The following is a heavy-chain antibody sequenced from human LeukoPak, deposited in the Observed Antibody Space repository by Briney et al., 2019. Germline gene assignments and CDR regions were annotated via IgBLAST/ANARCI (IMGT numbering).Heavy chain of an antibody. Sequence: PGGSLRLSCAASGFTFSSYGMHWVRQAPGKGLEWVAFIRYDGSNKYYADSVKGRFTISRDNSKNTLYLQMNRLKAEDTAVYYWAKAQGDYYYDSSGYYDWFDPWGQGTLVTVSS. CDR2: IRYDGSNK. V-gene: IGHV3-30*02. CDR1: GFTFSSYG. CDR3: AKAQGDYYYDSSGYYDWFDP. J-gene: IGHJ5*02. D-gene: IGHD3-22*01.